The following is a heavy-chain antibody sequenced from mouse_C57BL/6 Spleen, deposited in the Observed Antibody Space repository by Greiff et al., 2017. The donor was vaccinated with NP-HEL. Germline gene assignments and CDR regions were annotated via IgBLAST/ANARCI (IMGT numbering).Heavy chain of an antibody. J-gene: IGHJ4*01. Sequence: VQLQQPGAELVKPGASVKLSCKASGYTFTSYWMHWVKQRPGQGLEWIGMIHPNSGSTNYNEKFKSKATLTVDKSSSTAYMQLSSLTSEDSAVYYCARWGDYYGSSAMDYWGQGTSVTVSS. CDR1: GYTFTSYW. V-gene: IGHV1-64*01. D-gene: IGHD1-1*01. CDR3: ARWGDYYGSSAMDY. CDR2: IHPNSGST.